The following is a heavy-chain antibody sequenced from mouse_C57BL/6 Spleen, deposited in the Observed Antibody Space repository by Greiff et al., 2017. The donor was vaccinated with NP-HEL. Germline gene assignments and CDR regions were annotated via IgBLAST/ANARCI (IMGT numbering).Heavy chain of an antibody. V-gene: IGHV1-63*01. D-gene: IGHD2-2*01. J-gene: IGHJ2*01. Sequence: QVQLKQSGAELVRPGTSVKMSCKASGYTFTNYWIGWAKQRPGHGLEWIGDIYPGGGYTNYNEKFKGKATLTADKSSSTAYMQFSSLTSEDSAIYYCARSGGYGFDYWGQGTTLTVSS. CDR1: GYTFTNYW. CDR3: ARSGGYGFDY. CDR2: IYPGGGYT.